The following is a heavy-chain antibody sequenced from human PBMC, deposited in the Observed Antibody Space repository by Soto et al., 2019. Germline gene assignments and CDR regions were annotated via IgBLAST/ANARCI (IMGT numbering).Heavy chain of an antibody. J-gene: IGHJ4*02. CDR1: GFTFWSYA. Sequence: EVQLLESAGGLVQPGGSLRLSCAASGFTFWSYAMSWVRQAPGKGLEWVSTVNSDGDTTNYADSVKGRFTISRSNSKNTLYLQMTSLRAEDTAIYYCATSIAMAANYWGQGTLVIVSS. V-gene: IGHV3-23*01. D-gene: IGHD6-19*01. CDR2: VNSDGDTT. CDR3: ATSIAMAANY.